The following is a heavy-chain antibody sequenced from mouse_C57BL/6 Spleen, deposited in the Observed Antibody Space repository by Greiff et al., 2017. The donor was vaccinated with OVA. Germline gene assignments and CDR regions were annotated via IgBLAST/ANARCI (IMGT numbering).Heavy chain of an antibody. V-gene: IGHV5-6*01. J-gene: IGHJ1*03. Sequence: EVKLMESGGDLVKPGGSLKLSCAASGFTFSSYGMSWVRQTPDKRLEWVATISRGGSYTYDQDNVKGRFTISRDNAKHTLYLQMSSLKSEDTAMYYCARQGYYGSDWYFDVWGTGTTVTVSS. CDR2: ISRGGSYT. CDR3: ARQGYYGSDWYFDV. CDR1: GFTFSSYG. D-gene: IGHD1-1*01.